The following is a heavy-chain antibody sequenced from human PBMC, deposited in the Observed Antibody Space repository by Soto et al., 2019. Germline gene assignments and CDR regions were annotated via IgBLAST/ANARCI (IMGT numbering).Heavy chain of an antibody. Sequence: PGGSLRLSCAASGFTFSIYSMNWFRQAPGKGLEWVSYISSSSGTIYYADSVKGRFTISRDNVKNSLYLQMNSLRDEDTALYYCVKGDVGARIQYYFDHWGQGTLVTVSS. J-gene: IGHJ4*02. CDR1: GFTFSIYS. D-gene: IGHD1-26*01. V-gene: IGHV3-48*02. CDR2: ISSSSGTI. CDR3: VKGDVGARIQYYFDH.